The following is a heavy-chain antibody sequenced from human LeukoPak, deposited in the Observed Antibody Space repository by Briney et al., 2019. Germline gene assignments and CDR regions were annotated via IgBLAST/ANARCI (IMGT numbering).Heavy chain of an antibody. CDR3: AKVAGAVVPADLYYYYGMDV. CDR1: EFTFSSYA. CDR2: ISGSGGST. Sequence: GGSLRFSCAASEFTFSSYAMSWVRQAPGKGLEWVSAISGSGGSTYYADSVKGRFTISRDNSKNTLYLQMNSLRAEDTAVYYCAKVAGAVVPADLYYYYGMDVWGQGTTVTVSS. J-gene: IGHJ6*02. D-gene: IGHD2-2*01. V-gene: IGHV3-23*01.